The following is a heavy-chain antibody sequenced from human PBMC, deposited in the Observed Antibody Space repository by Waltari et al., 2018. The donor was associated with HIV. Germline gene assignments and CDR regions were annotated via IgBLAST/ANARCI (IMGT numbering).Heavy chain of an antibody. J-gene: IGHJ6*01. CDR2: VNHVGRT. Sequence: QVHLEQWGTGLLRPSETLSLTCAVYGGYFRGYYLRWTRQSPGGGLEWIGEVNHVGRTNYSPSLKGRVTVSVDTSKNQFSLTMRSVTAADTAVYYCARDSAPGLAVDDDDGEFFYYGLDVWGQGTTVTVSS. CDR3: ARDSAPGLAVDDDDGEFFYYGLDV. CDR1: GGYFRGYY. D-gene: IGHD6-19*01. V-gene: IGHV4-34*01.